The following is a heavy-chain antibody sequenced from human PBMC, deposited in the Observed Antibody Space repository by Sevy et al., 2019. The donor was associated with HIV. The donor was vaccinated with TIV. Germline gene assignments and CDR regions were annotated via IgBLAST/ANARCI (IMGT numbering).Heavy chain of an antibody. Sequence: ASVKVSCKTSGYNFNGYYIHWVRQAPGQGLEWMGWISPYSDGTNYSRRFQGRVTLTRDTSISTAYMELRSLRSDDTAVYYCTTVRVYQPPSWGQGTLVTVSS. CDR2: ISPYSDGT. CDR1: GYNFNGYY. D-gene: IGHD2-8*01. CDR3: TTVRVYQPPS. J-gene: IGHJ5*02. V-gene: IGHV1-2*02.